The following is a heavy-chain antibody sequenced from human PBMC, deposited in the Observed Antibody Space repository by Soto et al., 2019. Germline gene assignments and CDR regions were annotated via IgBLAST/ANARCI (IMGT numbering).Heavy chain of an antibody. J-gene: IGHJ5*02. CDR2: ISAYNGNT. V-gene: IGHV1-18*01. D-gene: IGHD3-10*01. CDR3: AGSWFDYGSGNWFDP. Sequence: ASVKVSCKASGYTFTSYGISWVRQAPGQGLEWMGWISAYNGNTNYAQKLQGRVTMTTDTSTSTAYMELRSLRSDDTAVYYCAGSWFDYGSGNWFDPWGQGTLVTVSS. CDR1: GYTFTSYG.